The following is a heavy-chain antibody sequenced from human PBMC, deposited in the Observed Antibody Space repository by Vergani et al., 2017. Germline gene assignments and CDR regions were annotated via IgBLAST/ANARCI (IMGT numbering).Heavy chain of an antibody. V-gene: IGHV4-59*01. CDR2: IYCSGST. CDR1: GGSISSYY. Sequence: QVQLQESGPGLVKPSETLSLTCTVSGGSISSYYWSWIRQPPGKGLEWIGYIYCSGSTNYNPSLKSRVTISVDTSKNQFSLKLSSVTAADTAVYYCASQTIYSGWYSAGAFDIWGQGTMVTVSS. J-gene: IGHJ3*02. CDR3: ASQTIYSGWYSAGAFDI. D-gene: IGHD6-19*01.